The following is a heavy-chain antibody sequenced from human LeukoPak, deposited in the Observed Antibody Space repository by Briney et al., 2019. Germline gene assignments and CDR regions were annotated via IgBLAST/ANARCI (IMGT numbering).Heavy chain of an antibody. CDR3: ATRGQWLGNWFDP. J-gene: IGHJ5*02. D-gene: IGHD6-19*01. CDR2: INPNSGGT. V-gene: IGHV1-2*02. Sequence: ASVKVSCKASGYTFGDYHIHWVRQAPGQGLEWMGWINPNSGGTNYAQKFQGRVTMTRDTSISTAYMELSRLRSDDTAVYYCATRGQWLGNWFDPWGQGTLVTVSS. CDR1: GYTFGDYH.